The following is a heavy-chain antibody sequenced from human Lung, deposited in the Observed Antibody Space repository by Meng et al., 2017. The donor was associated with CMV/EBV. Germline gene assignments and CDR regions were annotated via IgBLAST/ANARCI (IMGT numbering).Heavy chain of an antibody. Sequence: GGSLRLSCAASGFTFSSYGMHWVRQAPGKGLEWVAVIWYDGSNKYYADSVKGRFTISRDNSKNTLYLQMNSLRAEDTAVYYCAKDMGYCSSTSCSDYYYYGMDVWXQGTTVXVSS. CDR3: AKDMGYCSSTSCSDYYYYGMDV. CDR1: GFTFSSYG. J-gene: IGHJ6*02. V-gene: IGHV3-33*06. CDR2: IWYDGSNK. D-gene: IGHD2-2*01.